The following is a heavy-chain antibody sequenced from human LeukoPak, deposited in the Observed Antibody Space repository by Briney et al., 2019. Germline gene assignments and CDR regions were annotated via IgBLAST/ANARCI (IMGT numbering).Heavy chain of an antibody. CDR1: GFTFSSYW. D-gene: IGHD1-1*01. J-gene: IGHJ4*02. CDR2: IDSDGSNT. Sequence: GGSLRLSCAASGFTFSSYWMSWVRQAPGKGLVWVSRIDSDGSNTKYADSVKGRFTISRDNAMHTVYLQMNSLRAEYTAVYYCETAIQLRPFWGQGTVVTVSS. CDR3: ETAIQLRPF. V-gene: IGHV3-74*03.